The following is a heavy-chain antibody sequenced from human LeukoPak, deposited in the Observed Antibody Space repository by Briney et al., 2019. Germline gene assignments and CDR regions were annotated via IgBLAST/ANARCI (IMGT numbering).Heavy chain of an antibody. Sequence: PGGSLRLSCAASGFTFSSYAMHWVRQAPGKGLEWVAVISYDGSNKYYADSVKGRFTISRDNSKNTLYLQMNSLRAEDTAVYYCAKDNGDGTLGDYWGQGTLVTVSS. V-gene: IGHV3-30-3*01. CDR1: GFTFSSYA. D-gene: IGHD7-27*01. CDR2: ISYDGSNK. J-gene: IGHJ4*02. CDR3: AKDNGDGTLGDY.